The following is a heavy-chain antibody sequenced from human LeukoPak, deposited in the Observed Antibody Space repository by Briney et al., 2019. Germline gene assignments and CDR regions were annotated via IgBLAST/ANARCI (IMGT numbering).Heavy chain of an antibody. CDR2: VYYSGST. V-gene: IGHV4-59*01. CDR3: ARVRKEGPYSSAGDFDY. Sequence: SETLSLTCSVSGGSISSYYWSWIRQPPGKGLERIGHVYYSGSTNYNPSLRSRVSMSVDTSKNHFSLNLSSVLAADTAVYFCARVRKEGPYSSAGDFDYWGHGILVTVSS. CDR1: GGSISSYY. D-gene: IGHD6-25*01. J-gene: IGHJ4*01.